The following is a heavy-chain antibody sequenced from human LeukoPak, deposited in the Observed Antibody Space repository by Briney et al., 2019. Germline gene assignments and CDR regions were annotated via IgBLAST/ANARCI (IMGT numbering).Heavy chain of an antibody. V-gene: IGHV1-2*02. CDR2: INPNSGGP. CDR3: ARVRSSGWYYTNPRFDY. CDR1: GYTFTGYY. D-gene: IGHD6-19*01. Sequence: ASVKVSCEASGYTFTGYYIHWVRQAPGQGLEWMGCINPNSGGPNYAQKFQGRVTMTRGTSIDTAYMELSRLRSGDTAIYYCARVRSSGWYYTNPRFDYWGQGTLVTVSS. J-gene: IGHJ4*02.